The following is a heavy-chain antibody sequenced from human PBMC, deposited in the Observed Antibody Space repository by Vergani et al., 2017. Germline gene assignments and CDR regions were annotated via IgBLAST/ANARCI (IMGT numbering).Heavy chain of an antibody. J-gene: IGHJ1*01. D-gene: IGHD6-19*01. Sequence: QVQLQESGPGLVKASQTLSLTCSVSGAYVGSGGYYWTWVRQRPGMGLDWIGYIYYSGTTYYNEAHKSRLTISVDTSKNQFSLNLTSVTAADTAVYYCTRHGRSGWAGYFQHWGQGTLVTASS. V-gene: IGHV4-30-4*08. CDR3: TRHGRSGWAGYFQH. CDR1: GAYVGSGGYY. CDR2: IYYSGTT.